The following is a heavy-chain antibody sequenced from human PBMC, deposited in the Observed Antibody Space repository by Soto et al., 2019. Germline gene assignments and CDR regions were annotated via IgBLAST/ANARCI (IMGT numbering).Heavy chain of an antibody. CDR3: AKDSGYSSGWYLSYYYGMDV. CDR2: ISGSGGST. J-gene: IGHJ6*02. CDR1: GFTFSSYA. V-gene: IGHV3-23*01. D-gene: IGHD6-19*01. Sequence: PGGSLRLSCAASGFTFSSYAMSWVRQAPGPALERVSAISGSGGSTYYADSVKGRFTISRDNSKNTLYLQMSSLRAEYTAVYYCAKDSGYSSGWYLSYYYGMDVWGQGTTVTVSS.